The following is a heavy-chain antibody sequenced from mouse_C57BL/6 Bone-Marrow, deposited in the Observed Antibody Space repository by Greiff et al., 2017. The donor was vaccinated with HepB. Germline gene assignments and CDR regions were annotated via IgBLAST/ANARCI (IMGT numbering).Heavy chain of an antibody. V-gene: IGHV1-18*01. D-gene: IGHD3-2*02. Sequence: VQLQQSGPELVKPGASVKIPCKASGYTFTDYNMDWVKQSHGKSLEWIGDINPNNGGTIYNQKFKGKATLTVDKSSSTAYMELRSLTSEDTAVYYCARGTGQLRLYYFDYWGQGTTLTVSS. CDR2: INPNNGGT. CDR1: GYTFTDYN. CDR3: ARGTGQLRLYYFDY. J-gene: IGHJ2*01.